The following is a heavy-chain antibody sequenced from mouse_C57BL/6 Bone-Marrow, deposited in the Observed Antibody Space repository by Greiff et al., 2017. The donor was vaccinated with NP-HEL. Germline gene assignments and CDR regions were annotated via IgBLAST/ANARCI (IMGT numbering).Heavy chain of an antibody. CDR2: IYPGDGDT. Sequence: QVQLQQSGPELVKPGASVKISCKASGYAFSSSWMNWVKQRPGKGLEWIGRIYPGDGDTNYNGKFKGKATLTADKSSSTAYMQLSSLTSEDSAVYFCANWDVSYWGQGTTLTVSS. J-gene: IGHJ2*01. CDR1: GYAFSSSW. CDR3: ANWDVSY. D-gene: IGHD4-1*01. V-gene: IGHV1-82*01.